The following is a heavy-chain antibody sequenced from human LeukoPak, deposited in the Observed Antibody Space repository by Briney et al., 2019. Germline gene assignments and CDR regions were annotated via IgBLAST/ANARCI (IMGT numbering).Heavy chain of an antibody. V-gene: IGHV3-74*01. J-gene: IGHJ4*02. CDR2: INTDGSST. Sequence: GGSLRLSCAASGFTFSSYWMHWVRHAPGKGLVWVSRINTDGSSTSYADSVKGRFTISRDNAKNTLYLQMNSLRAEDTAVYYCARANDILTDPLDYWGQGTLVTVSS. CDR3: ARANDILTDPLDY. D-gene: IGHD3-9*01. CDR1: GFTFSSYW.